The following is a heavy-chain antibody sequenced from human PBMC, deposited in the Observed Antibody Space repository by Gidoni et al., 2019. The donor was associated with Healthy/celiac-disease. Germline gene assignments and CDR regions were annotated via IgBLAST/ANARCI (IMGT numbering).Heavy chain of an antibody. J-gene: IGHJ4*02. D-gene: IGHD6-13*01. CDR3: ARDGGYRAGAGDY. CDR1: GFPFSDYY. V-gene: IGHV3-11*06. CDR2: SSRSRSYA. Sequence: VQLVESGGGLVKPGGSLRLSCAASGFPFSDYYMSWIRQAPGKGLEWVAYSSRSRSYANYADTGKGRFTISRDNDKNKLYLQMNSRRAEDTAVYYCARDGGYRAGAGDYWGQGTLVTVSS.